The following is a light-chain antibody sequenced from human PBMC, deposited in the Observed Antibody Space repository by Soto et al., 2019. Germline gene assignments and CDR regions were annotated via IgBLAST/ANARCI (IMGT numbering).Light chain of an antibody. J-gene: IGKJ4*01. Sequence: ETVLRQSPATLSLSPGERATLSCRASQSVGSSLAWFQQKPGQAPRLLINDASNRATGIPARFSGSGSGTDFTLIISSLEPEDFAIYHCQQRNEWPLTFGGGTKVEIK. CDR3: QQRNEWPLT. CDR2: DAS. CDR1: QSVGSS. V-gene: IGKV3-11*01.